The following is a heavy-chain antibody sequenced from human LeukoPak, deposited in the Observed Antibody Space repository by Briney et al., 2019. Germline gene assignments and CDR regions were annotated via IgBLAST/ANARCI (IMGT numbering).Heavy chain of an antibody. CDR2: ISYDGSNK. CDR1: GFTYSSYA. V-gene: IGHV3-30*04. J-gene: IGHJ5*02. CDR3: ARDLAL. Sequence: GGSLRLSCAASGFTYSSYAMHWVRQAPGKGLEWVAVISYDGSNKYYADSVKGRFTISRDNSKNTLYLQMNSLRAEDTAVYYCARDLALWGQGTLVTVSS.